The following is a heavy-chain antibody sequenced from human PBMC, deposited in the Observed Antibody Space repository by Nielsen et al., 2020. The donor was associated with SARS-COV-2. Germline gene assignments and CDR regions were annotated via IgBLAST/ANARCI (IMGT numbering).Heavy chain of an antibody. D-gene: IGHD3-10*01. J-gene: IGHJ6*03. V-gene: IGHV3-30-3*02. CDR2: ISYDGSNK. CDR1: GFTFSSYA. Sequence: GGSLRLSCAATGFTFSSYAMHWVRQAQGKGLEWVAVISYDGSNKYYADSVKGRFTISRDNSKNTLYLQMNSLRAEDTAVYYCAKTPPEEVSGNYYKFIDYYSYYMDVWGKGTTVTVSS. CDR3: AKTPPEEVSGNYYKFIDYYSYYMDV.